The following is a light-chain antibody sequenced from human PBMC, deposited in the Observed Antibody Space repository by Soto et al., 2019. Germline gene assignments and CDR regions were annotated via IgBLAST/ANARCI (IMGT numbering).Light chain of an antibody. CDR1: SSDVGSYNF. CDR2: DVT. CDR3: NSYTTSSTSV. J-gene: IGLJ3*02. V-gene: IGLV2-14*03. Sequence: QSALTQPASVSGSPGQSITISCTGTSSDVGSYNFVSWYQQYPGKAPKLVICDVTNRPSGVSDRFSGSKSGNTASLTISGLQAEDEANYYCNSYTTSSTSVFGGGTKVTVL.